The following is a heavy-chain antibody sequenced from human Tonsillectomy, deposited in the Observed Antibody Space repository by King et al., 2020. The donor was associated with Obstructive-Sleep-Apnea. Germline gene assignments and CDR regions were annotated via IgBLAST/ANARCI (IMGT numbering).Heavy chain of an antibody. J-gene: IGHJ4*02. CDR3: ARADYYGSGSYSHFDY. CDR2: IYYSGST. V-gene: IGHV4-59*01. D-gene: IGHD3-10*01. Sequence: VQLQESGPGLVKPSETLSLTCTVSGGSISSYYWSWIRQPPGTGLEWIGYIYYSGSTNYNPSLKSRVTISVDTSKNQFSLKLSSVTAADTAVYYCARADYYGSGSYSHFDYWGQGTLVTVSS. CDR1: GGSISSYY.